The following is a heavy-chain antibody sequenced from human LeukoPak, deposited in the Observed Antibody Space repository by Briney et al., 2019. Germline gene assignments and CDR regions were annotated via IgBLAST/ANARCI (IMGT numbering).Heavy chain of an antibody. CDR3: ASQLRGYSYGHDPADY. V-gene: IGHV4-39*01. CDR2: IYYSGST. J-gene: IGHJ4*02. Sequence: PETLSLTCTVSGGSLSSGGYYWSWIRQHPGKGLEWIGYIYYSGSTYYNPSLKSRVTISVDTSKNQFSLKLSSVTAADTAVYYCASQLRGYSYGHDPADYWGQGTLVTVSS. CDR1: GGSLSSGGYY. D-gene: IGHD5-18*01.